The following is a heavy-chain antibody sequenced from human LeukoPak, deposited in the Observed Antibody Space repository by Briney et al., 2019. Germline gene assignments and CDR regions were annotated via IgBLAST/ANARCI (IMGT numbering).Heavy chain of an antibody. CDR2: ISYDGSNK. V-gene: IGHV3-30*04. CDR1: GFTFSSYA. CDR3: ARDYSPYYYYGMDV. Sequence: GRSLRLSCAASGFTFSSYAMHWVRQAPGKGLEWVAVISYDGSNKYYADSVKGRFTISRDNSKNTLYLQVNSLRAEDTAVYYCARDYSPYYYYGMDVWGQGTTVTVSS. D-gene: IGHD2-15*01. J-gene: IGHJ6*02.